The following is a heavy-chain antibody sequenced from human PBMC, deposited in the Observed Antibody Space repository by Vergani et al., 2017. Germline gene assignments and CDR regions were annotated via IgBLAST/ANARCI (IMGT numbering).Heavy chain of an antibody. V-gene: IGHV3-48*04. Sequence: EVQLVESGGGLVQPGGSLRLSCAASGFTFSSYSMNWVRQAPGKGLEWVSYISSSSSTIYYADSVKGRFTISRDNAKNSLYLQMNSLRAEDTAVYYCARGDRVTIIIYYYYMDVWGKGTTVTVSS. CDR2: ISSSSSTI. J-gene: IGHJ6*03. CDR3: ARGDRVTIIIYYYYMDV. D-gene: IGHD3-10*01. CDR1: GFTFSSYS.